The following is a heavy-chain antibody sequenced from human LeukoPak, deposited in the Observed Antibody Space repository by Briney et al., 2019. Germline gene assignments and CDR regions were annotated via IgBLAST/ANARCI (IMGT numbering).Heavy chain of an antibody. J-gene: IGHJ4*02. CDR3: ATTVTYYDFWSGPAHFDY. V-gene: IGHV4-39*01. Sequence: MPSETLSLTCTVSGGSISSSSYYWGWIRQPPGKGLEWIGSIYYSGSTYYNPSLKSRVTISVDTSKNQFSLKPSSVTAADTAVYYCATTVTYYDFWSGPAHFDYWGQGTLVTVSS. D-gene: IGHD3-3*01. CDR2: IYYSGST. CDR1: GGSISSSSYY.